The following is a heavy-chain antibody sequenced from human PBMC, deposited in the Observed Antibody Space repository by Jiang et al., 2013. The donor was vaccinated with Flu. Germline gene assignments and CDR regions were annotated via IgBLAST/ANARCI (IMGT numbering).Heavy chain of an antibody. D-gene: IGHD1-26*01. V-gene: IGHV3-15*01. CDR1: IFSFSNVS. CDR2: FKVKPDGGST. Sequence: GLVKPGGSLRLSCAVSIFSFSNVSMSWVRQAPGKGLEWVGRFKVKPDGGSTDYAAPVKGRFTISRDDSKKALYLQMNSLKTEDTAVYYCTTLSGRGLDYWGQGTLVTVSS. CDR3: TTLSGRGLDY. J-gene: IGHJ4*02.